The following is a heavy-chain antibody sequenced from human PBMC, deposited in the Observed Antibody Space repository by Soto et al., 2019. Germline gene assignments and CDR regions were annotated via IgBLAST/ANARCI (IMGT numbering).Heavy chain of an antibody. V-gene: IGHV1-69*01. Sequence: QVQLVQSGAEVKKPGSSVKVSCKASGGTFSSYAISWVRQAPGQGLEWMGGIIPIFGTANYAQKFQGRVTITADESTSSAYMELSSLRSEDTAVYYCARVIAVAGNYYYYGMDVWGQGTTVTVSS. CDR2: IIPIFGTA. CDR3: ARVIAVAGNYYYYGMDV. CDR1: GGTFSSYA. J-gene: IGHJ6*02. D-gene: IGHD6-19*01.